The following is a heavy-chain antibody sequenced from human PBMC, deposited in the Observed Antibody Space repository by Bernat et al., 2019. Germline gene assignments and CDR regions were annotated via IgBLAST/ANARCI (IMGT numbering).Heavy chain of an antibody. D-gene: IGHD6-6*01. CDR3: ARDKGYSSSSGSLGY. Sequence: QVQLVESGGGVVQPGRSLRLSCTASGFTFSTYAMHWVRQAPGKGLEWVAVISYVGIDKYYADSVKGRFTISRDNSKNTLFLQMNSLRPEDTAVYYCARDKGYSSSSGSLGYWGQGTLVTVSS. CDR1: GFTFSTYA. CDR2: ISYVGIDK. V-gene: IGHV3-30-3*01. J-gene: IGHJ4*02.